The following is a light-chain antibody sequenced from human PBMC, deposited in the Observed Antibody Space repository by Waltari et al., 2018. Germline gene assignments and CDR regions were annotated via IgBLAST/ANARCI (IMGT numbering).Light chain of an antibody. J-gene: IGKJ5*01. V-gene: IGKV3-15*01. CDR3: QQYHGWPLIT. CDR2: GAS. Sequence: ETVMTQPATLSVSPGERVTLSCRASQSVSSKLAWYQQKRGQAPRLLIYGASTRVSDVPDRFSGSGSGTELILTISSLRSEDLAVYFCQQYHGWPLITFGQGTRLEIK. CDR1: QSVSSK.